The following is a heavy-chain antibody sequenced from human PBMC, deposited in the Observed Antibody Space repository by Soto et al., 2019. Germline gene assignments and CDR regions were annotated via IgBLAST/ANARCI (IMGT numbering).Heavy chain of an antibody. CDR1: GYTFSSYG. CDR2: ISPYNDDT. D-gene: IGHD3-22*01. Sequence: ASVKVSCKASGYTFSSYGINWVRQAPGQGLEWLGWISPYNDDTKYAQKLQGRVTMTTDTSSRTAYMALRSLSSDDTAVYFCARGGYYDSSGSRNYHYYGMDVWGQGTTVNRLL. J-gene: IGHJ6*02. CDR3: ARGGYYDSSGSRNYHYYGMDV. V-gene: IGHV1-18*01.